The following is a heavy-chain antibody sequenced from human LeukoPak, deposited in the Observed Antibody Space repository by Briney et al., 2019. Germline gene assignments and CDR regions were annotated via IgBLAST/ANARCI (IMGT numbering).Heavy chain of an antibody. Sequence: GGSLRLSCAASGFTFSSYSMNWVRQAPGKGLKWVSSISSSSSYIYYADSVKGRFTISRDNAKNSLYLQMNSLRAEDTAVYYCARDNKGSIAVAGSVDYWGQGTLVTVSS. J-gene: IGHJ4*02. CDR2: ISSSSSYI. D-gene: IGHD6-19*01. CDR3: ARDNKGSIAVAGSVDY. CDR1: GFTFSSYS. V-gene: IGHV3-21*01.